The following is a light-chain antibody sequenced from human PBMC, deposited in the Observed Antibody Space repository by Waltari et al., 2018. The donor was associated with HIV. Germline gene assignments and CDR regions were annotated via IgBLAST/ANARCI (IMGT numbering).Light chain of an antibody. CDR3: AAYDDNLPGWM. Sequence: SVLTQPPSASGTPGQRVTISCSGSSSNIGSNSVFWYQQFPGTAPKVLSYRNDQRPSGGPDRVSASRSGTSASLVISGLRSEDEADYYCAAYDDNLPGWMFGGGTKLTAL. CDR2: RND. V-gene: IGLV1-47*01. J-gene: IGLJ3*02. CDR1: SSNIGSNS.